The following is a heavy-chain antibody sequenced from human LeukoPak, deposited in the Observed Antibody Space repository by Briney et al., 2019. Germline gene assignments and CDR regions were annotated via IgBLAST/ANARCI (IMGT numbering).Heavy chain of an antibody. V-gene: IGHV3-23*01. CDR2: ISGSGGST. Sequence: GGSLRLSCAASGFTFSSYGMSWVRQAPGKGLEWVSAISGSGGSTYYADSVKGRFTISRDNSKNTLYLQMNSLRAEDTAVYYCAAGTGIAAAGTEVSGDYWGQGTLVTVSS. CDR3: AAGTGIAAAGTEVSGDY. J-gene: IGHJ4*02. CDR1: GFTFSSYG. D-gene: IGHD6-13*01.